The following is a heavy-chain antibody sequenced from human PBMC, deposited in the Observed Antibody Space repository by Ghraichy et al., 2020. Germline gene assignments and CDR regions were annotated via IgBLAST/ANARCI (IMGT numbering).Heavy chain of an antibody. V-gene: IGHV3-23*01. CDR2: ISGSGGNT. Sequence: GGSLRLSCAASGFTFGSNAMSWVRQAPGKGLEWVSTISGSGGNTHYADSVKGRFTISRDNSKNTVDLHMNSLRADDTAVYYCTRDPRYCSTSTCYAEGGWFDPWGQGALVTVSS. J-gene: IGHJ5*02. D-gene: IGHD2-2*01. CDR3: TRDPRYCSTSTCYAEGGWFDP. CDR1: GFTFGSNA.